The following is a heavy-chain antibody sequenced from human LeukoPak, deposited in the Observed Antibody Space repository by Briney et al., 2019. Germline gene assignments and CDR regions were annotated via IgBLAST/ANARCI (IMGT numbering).Heavy chain of an antibody. V-gene: IGHV4-59*08. Sequence: PSETLSLTCTVSGGSISSYYWSWIRQPPGKGLEWIGYIYYSGSTNYNPSLKSRVTISVDTSKNQFSLKLSSVTAADTAVYYCARGRDGYNWSYYFDYWGQGTLVTVSS. J-gene: IGHJ4*02. CDR3: ARGRDGYNWSYYFDY. CDR2: IYYSGST. CDR1: GGSISSYY. D-gene: IGHD5-24*01.